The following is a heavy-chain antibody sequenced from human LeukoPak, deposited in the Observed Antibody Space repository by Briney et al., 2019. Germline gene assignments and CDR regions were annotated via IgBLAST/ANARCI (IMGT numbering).Heavy chain of an antibody. CDR1: GYTFTGYY. Sequence: GASVKVSCKASGYTFTGYYMHWVRQAPGQGLEWMGWINPNSGGTNYAQKFQGWVTMTRDTSISTAYMELSRLRSDDTAVYYCARAARGDYAYLDYWGQGTLVTVSS. V-gene: IGHV1-2*04. J-gene: IGHJ4*02. D-gene: IGHD4-17*01. CDR3: ARAARGDYAYLDY. CDR2: INPNSGGT.